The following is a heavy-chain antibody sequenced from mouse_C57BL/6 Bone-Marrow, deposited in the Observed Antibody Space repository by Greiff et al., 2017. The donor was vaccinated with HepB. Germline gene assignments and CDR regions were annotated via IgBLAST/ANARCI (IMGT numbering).Heavy chain of an antibody. V-gene: IGHV5-9-1*02. D-gene: IGHD2-4*01. CDR3: TRAPYDYDDGYYYAMDY. CDR1: GFTFSSYA. CDR2: ISSGGDYI. J-gene: IGHJ4*01. Sequence: EVMLVESGEGLVKPGGSLKLSCAASGFTFSSYAMSWVRQTPEKRLEWVAYISSGGDYIYYADTVKGRFTISRDNARNTLYLQMSSLKSEDTAMYYCTRAPYDYDDGYYYAMDYWGQGTSVTVSS.